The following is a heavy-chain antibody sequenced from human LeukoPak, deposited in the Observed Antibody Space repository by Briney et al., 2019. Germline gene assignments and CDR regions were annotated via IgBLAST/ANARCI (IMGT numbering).Heavy chain of an antibody. Sequence: SETLSLTCAVSGGSISSSNWWSWVRQPPGKGLEWIGEIYHSGSTNYNPSLKSRVTISVDKSKNQFSLKLSSVTAADTAVYYCARIVARYDFWSGYYFDYWGQGTLVTVSS. CDR2: IYHSGST. CDR3: ARIVARYDFWSGYYFDY. CDR1: GGSISSSNW. D-gene: IGHD3-3*01. V-gene: IGHV4-4*02. J-gene: IGHJ4*02.